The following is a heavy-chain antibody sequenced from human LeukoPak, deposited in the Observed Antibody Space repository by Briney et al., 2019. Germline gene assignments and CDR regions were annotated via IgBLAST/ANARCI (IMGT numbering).Heavy chain of an antibody. CDR1: GYTFTNYY. CDR3: ARRTTTFLDY. D-gene: IGHD1-1*01. J-gene: IGHJ4*02. V-gene: IGHV1-46*01. Sequence: ASVKVSRMASGYTFTNYYIHWVRQAPGHGLEWMGISNPSGDSTNYAQKFQGRVTMTRDTSTSTVYMDLSSLRSEDTAVYYCARRTTTFLDYWGQGTLVTVSS. CDR2: SNPSGDST.